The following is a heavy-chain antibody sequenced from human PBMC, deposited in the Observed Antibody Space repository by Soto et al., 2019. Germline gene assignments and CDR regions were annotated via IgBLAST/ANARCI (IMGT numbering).Heavy chain of an antibody. CDR3: ATRGITMVRGVYYYYGMDV. CDR2: FDPEDGET. D-gene: IGHD3-10*01. V-gene: IGHV1-24*01. Sequence: ASVKVSCKVSGYTLPELSMHWVRQAPGKGLEWMGGFDPEDGETIYAQRFQGRVTMTEDTSTDTAYMELSSLRSEDTAVYYCATRGITMVRGVYYYYGMDVWGQGTTVTVSS. CDR1: GYTLPELS. J-gene: IGHJ6*02.